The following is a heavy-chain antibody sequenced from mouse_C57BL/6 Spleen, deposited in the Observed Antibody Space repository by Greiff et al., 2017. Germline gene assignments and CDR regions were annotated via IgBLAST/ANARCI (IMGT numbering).Heavy chain of an antibody. CDR1: GFNIKDYY. Sequence: VHVKQSGAELVKPGASVKLSCTASGFNIKDYYMHWVKQRTEQGLEWIGRIDPEDGETKYAPKFKGKAPITADTSYNTAYLQLSSLTSEDTAVYYCARSYYSNSAWFAYWGQGTLVTVSA. V-gene: IGHV14-2*01. CDR2: IDPEDGET. CDR3: ARSYYSNSAWFAY. J-gene: IGHJ3*01. D-gene: IGHD2-5*01.